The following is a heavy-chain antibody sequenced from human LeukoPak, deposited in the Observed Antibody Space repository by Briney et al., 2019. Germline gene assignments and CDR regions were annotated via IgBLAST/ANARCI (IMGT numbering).Heavy chain of an antibody. D-gene: IGHD3-22*01. CDR2: MNPNSGNT. V-gene: IGHV1-8*01. CDR1: GYTFTSYD. CDR3: ARGYYDSSGYLDAFDI. J-gene: IGHJ3*02. Sequence: VASVTVSCKASGYTFTSYDINWVRQATGQGLEWMGWMNPNSGNTGYAQKFQGRVTMTRNTSISTAYMELSSLRSEDTAVYYCARGYYDSSGYLDAFDIWGQGTMVTVSS.